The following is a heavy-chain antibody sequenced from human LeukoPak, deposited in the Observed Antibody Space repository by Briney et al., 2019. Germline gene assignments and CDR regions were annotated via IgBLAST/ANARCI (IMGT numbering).Heavy chain of an antibody. V-gene: IGHV4-59*01. CDR3: AREYRPERGIAAAGTGSGYYYYCYMDV. D-gene: IGHD6-13*01. J-gene: IGHJ6*03. CDR2: IYYSGST. CDR1: GGSISSYY. Sequence: PSETLSLTCTVSGGSISSYYWSWIRQPPGKGLEWIGYIYYSGSTNYNPSLKSRVTISVDTSKNQFSLKLSSVTAADTAVYYCAREYRPERGIAAAGTGSGYYYYCYMDVWGKGTTVTVSS.